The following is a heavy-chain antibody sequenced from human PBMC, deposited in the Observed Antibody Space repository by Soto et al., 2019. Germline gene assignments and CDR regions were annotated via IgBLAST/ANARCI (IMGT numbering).Heavy chain of an antibody. J-gene: IGHJ6*02. Sequence: GGSLRLSCAASGFTFSSYAMSWVRQAPGKGLEWVSAISGSGGSTYYADSVKGRFTISGDYSKNTLYLQMNRLRAEDSAVYSCAKDRVGGGYSYGFYYYYYGMDVWGQGTTVTVSS. CDR1: GFTFSSYA. CDR2: ISGSGGST. D-gene: IGHD5-18*01. V-gene: IGHV3-23*01. CDR3: AKDRVGGGYSYGFYYYYYGMDV.